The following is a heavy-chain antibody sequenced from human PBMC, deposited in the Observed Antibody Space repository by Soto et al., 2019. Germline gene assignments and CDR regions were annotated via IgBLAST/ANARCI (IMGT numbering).Heavy chain of an antibody. J-gene: IGHJ4*02. D-gene: IGHD2-15*01. CDR3: ASRGTSTYCSGGSCYARGFDY. Sequence: QVQLQESGPGLVKPSQTLSLTCTVSGGSISSGDYYWSWIRQPPGKGLEWIGYIYYSGSTYYNPSLKSRVTISVDTSKNQFSLKLSSVTAADTAVYYRASRGTSTYCSGGSCYARGFDYWGQGTLVTVSS. CDR1: GGSISSGDYY. V-gene: IGHV4-30-4*01. CDR2: IYYSGST.